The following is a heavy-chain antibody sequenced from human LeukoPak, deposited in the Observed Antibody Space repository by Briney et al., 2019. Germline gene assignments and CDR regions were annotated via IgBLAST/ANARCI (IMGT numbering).Heavy chain of an antibody. D-gene: IGHD6-19*01. CDR3: ARDGVAVAGYYYYYMDV. V-gene: IGHV1-2*02. J-gene: IGHJ6*03. Sequence: ASVKVSCKASGYTFTGYYMHWVRQAPGQGLEWMGWINPNSGGTNYAQKFQGRVTMTRDTSISTAYMELSRLRSDDTAVYYCARDGVAVAGYYYYYMDVWGKGTTVTVSS. CDR2: INPNSGGT. CDR1: GYTFTGYY.